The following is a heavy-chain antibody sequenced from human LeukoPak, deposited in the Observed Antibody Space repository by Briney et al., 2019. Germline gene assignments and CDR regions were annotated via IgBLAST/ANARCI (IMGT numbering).Heavy chain of an antibody. Sequence: PSETLSLTCTVSGGSISSSSYYWGWIRQPPGKGLEWIGSIYYSGSTYYNPSLKSRVTISVDTSKSQFSLKLSSVTAADTAVYYCARDSRQLRWLRYYFMDVWGKGTTVTVSS. D-gene: IGHD4-23*01. J-gene: IGHJ6*03. CDR3: ARDSRQLRWLRYYFMDV. CDR1: GGSISSSSYY. CDR2: IYYSGST. V-gene: IGHV4-39*07.